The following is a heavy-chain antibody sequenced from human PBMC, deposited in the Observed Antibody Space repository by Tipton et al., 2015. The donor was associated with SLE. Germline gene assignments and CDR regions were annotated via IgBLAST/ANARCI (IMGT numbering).Heavy chain of an antibody. Sequence: SLRLSCTVSGFTFSSYAMRWVRQAPGRGLEWGSGISTSGDYTYYADSMKGRFTISRDNSKSTLYLQMNSLRAEDTALYYCAKNLRTGSDYIRRDAFDIWGQGTMVTVSS. J-gene: IGHJ3*02. CDR3: AKNLRTGSDYIRRDAFDI. V-gene: IGHV3-23*01. CDR2: ISTSGDYT. CDR1: GFTFSSYA. D-gene: IGHD1-26*01.